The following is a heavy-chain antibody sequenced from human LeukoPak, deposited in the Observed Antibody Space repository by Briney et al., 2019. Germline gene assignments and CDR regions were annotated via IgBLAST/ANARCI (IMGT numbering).Heavy chain of an antibody. CDR1: GGSFSGYY. D-gene: IGHD6-6*01. CDR3: VAKAARPEYYGMDV. V-gene: IGHV4-34*01. CDR2: INHSGST. Sequence: SETLSLTCAVYGGSFSGYYWSWIRQPPGKGLEWIGEINHSGSTNYNPSLKSRVTISVDTSKNQFSLKLSSVTAADTAVYYCVAKAARPEYYGMDVWGQGTTVTVSS. J-gene: IGHJ6*02.